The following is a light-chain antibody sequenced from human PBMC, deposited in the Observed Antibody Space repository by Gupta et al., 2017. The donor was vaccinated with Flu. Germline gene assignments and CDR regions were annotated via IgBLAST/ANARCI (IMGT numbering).Light chain of an antibody. Sequence: QLVLTQSPSASASLGASVKLTCTLSSGHSSYAIAWHQQQPEKGPRYLMKLNSDGSHSKGDEIPDRFSDSSSGAERYLTISSLQSEDEADYYCQTWGTGIRWVFGGGTKLTVL. CDR2: LNSDGSH. V-gene: IGLV4-69*01. CDR3: QTWGTGIRWV. CDR1: SGHSSYA. J-gene: IGLJ3*02.